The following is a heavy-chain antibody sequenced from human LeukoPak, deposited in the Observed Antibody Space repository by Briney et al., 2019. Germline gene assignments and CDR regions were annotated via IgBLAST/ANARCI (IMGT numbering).Heavy chain of an antibody. D-gene: IGHD6-6*01. V-gene: IGHV3-74*01. J-gene: IGHJ4*02. CDR1: GFTFSSYW. CDR2: INSDGSST. CDR3: ARRHSSSSHFDY. Sequence: GGSLRLSCAASGFTFSSYWMHWVRQAPGKGLVWVSRINSDGSSTSYADSVKGRFTISRDNAKNTLYLQKNSLRAEDTAVYYCARRHSSSSHFDYWGQGTLVTVSS.